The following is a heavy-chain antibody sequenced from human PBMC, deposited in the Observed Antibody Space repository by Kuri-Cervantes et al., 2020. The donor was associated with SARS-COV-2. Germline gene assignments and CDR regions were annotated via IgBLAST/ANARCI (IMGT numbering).Heavy chain of an antibody. Sequence: SVKVSCKASGGTFSSYAISWVRQAPGQGLEWMGRIIPILGTANYAQKFQGRVTITADKSTSTAYVELSSLRSEDTAVYYCAREGSRSSSHPVYYWGQGTLVTVSS. CDR2: IIPILGTA. V-gene: IGHV1-69*04. J-gene: IGHJ4*02. D-gene: IGHD6-6*01. CDR1: GGTFSSYA. CDR3: AREGSRSSSHPVYY.